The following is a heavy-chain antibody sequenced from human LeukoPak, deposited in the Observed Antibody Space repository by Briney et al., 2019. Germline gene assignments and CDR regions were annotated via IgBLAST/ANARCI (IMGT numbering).Heavy chain of an antibody. Sequence: PGGSLRLSCAASGFTFSSYAMSWVRQAPGKGLEWVSAISGSGGSTYYADSVKGRFTISRGNSKNTLYLQMNSLRAEDTAVYYCAKRADYEVFVWLDYWGQGTLVTVSS. D-gene: IGHD4-17*01. J-gene: IGHJ4*02. CDR1: GFTFSSYA. CDR2: ISGSGGST. V-gene: IGHV3-23*01. CDR3: AKRADYEVFVWLDY.